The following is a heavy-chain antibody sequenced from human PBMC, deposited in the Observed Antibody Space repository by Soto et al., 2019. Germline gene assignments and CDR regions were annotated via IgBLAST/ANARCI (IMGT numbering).Heavy chain of an antibody. CDR3: ARDPHIPAIGGSDDY. CDR2: ISSSSSTI. V-gene: IGHV3-48*02. J-gene: IGHJ4*02. Sequence: EVQLVESGGGLVQPGGSLRLSCAASGFTFSSYSMNWVRQAPGKGLEWVSYISSSSSTIYYADSVKGRFTISRDNAKNSLYLQMNSLRDEDTAVYYCARDPHIPAIGGSDDYWGQGTLVTVSS. CDR1: GFTFSSYS. D-gene: IGHD2-15*01.